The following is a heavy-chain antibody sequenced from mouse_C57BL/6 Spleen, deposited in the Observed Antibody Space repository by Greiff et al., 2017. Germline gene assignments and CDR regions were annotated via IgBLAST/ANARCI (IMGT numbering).Heavy chain of an antibody. Sequence: QVQLKESGAELVRPGASVTLSCKASGYTFTDYEMHWVKQTPVHGLEWIGAIDPETGGTAYNQKFKGKAILTADKSSSTAYMELRSLTSEDSAVYYCTRSLLLKDWGQGTTLTVSS. D-gene: IGHD1-1*01. CDR1: GYTFTDYE. V-gene: IGHV1-15*01. CDR3: TRSLLLKD. CDR2: IDPETGGT. J-gene: IGHJ2*01.